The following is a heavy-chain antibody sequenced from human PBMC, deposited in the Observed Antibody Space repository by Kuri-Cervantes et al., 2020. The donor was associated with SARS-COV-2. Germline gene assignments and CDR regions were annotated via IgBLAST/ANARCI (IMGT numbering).Heavy chain of an antibody. CDR3: ATVYTMGVSLD. Sequence: GGSLRLSCAASTFTFNNYALIWVRQAPGKGLEWVSSISLPGGDTNYADSVKSRFTISRDNSKDTLYLQMHSLRAEDTAVYYCATVYTMGVSLDWGQGTLVTVSS. CDR1: TFTFNNYA. J-gene: IGHJ4*02. CDR2: ISLPGGDT. D-gene: IGHD3-16*01. V-gene: IGHV3-23*01.